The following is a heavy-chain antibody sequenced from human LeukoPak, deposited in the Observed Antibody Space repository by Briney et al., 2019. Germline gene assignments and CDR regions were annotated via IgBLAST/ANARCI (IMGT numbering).Heavy chain of an antibody. CDR3: ARERDWNTIEGRLFYY. Sequence: GGSLRLSCVASGFTFSASSMHRVRQAPGKGLEWVAVVSHDGSLRYYTDSVKGRFIISRDNSKNTQFLEMNSLRDEDTALYYCARERDWNTIEGRLFYYWGQGTLVTVSS. J-gene: IGHJ4*02. CDR1: GFTFSASS. CDR2: VSHDGSLR. D-gene: IGHD1/OR15-1a*01. V-gene: IGHV3-30*04.